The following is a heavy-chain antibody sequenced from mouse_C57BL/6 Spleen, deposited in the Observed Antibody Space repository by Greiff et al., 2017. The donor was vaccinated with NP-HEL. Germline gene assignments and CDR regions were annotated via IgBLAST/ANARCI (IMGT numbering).Heavy chain of an antibody. J-gene: IGHJ3*01. CDR3: ARSGDYGSSSWFAY. CDR1: GYTFTSYW. V-gene: IGHV1-64*01. Sequence: QVQLQQPGAELVKHGASVKLSCKASGYTFTSYWMHWVKQRPGQGLEWIGMIHPNSGSTNYNEKFKSKATLTVDKSSSTAYMQLSSLTSEDSAVYYGARSGDYGSSSWFAYWGQGTLVTVSA. CDR2: IHPNSGST. D-gene: IGHD1-1*01.